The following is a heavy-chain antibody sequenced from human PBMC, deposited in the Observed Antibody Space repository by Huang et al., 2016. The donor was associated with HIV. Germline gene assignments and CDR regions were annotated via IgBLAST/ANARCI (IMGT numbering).Heavy chain of an antibody. CDR1: GFTFSNYA. J-gene: IGHJ4*02. Sequence: QVQLVESGGGVVQPGTSLRLSCAASGFTFSNYAMNWVRQDPGKGLEWVAVISNEGSTKYYAYSVKGRFTISRDNSKNTVYLQMNSLRAEDTAVYYCARSEPSRYYFDYWGQGTLVTVSS. CDR2: ISNEGSTK. CDR3: ARSEPSRYYFDY. V-gene: IGHV3-30-3*01.